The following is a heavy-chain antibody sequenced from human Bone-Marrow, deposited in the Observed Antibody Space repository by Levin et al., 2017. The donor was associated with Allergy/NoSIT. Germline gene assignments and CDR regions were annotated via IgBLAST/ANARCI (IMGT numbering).Heavy chain of an antibody. CDR2: IWYNGTNE. Sequence: LSLTCAASGFFFGGYGMHWVRQAPGKGLEWVASIWYNGTNEYYADSAKGRFTIFRDNSKNTLHLQMNSLRAVDTAVYYCARDRGHGMDYWGQGTLVTVSS. V-gene: IGHV3-33*01. D-gene: IGHD1-26*01. CDR3: ARDRGHGMDY. CDR1: GFFFGGYG. J-gene: IGHJ4*02.